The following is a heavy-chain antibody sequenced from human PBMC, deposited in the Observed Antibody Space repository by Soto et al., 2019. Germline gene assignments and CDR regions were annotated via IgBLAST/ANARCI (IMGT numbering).Heavy chain of an antibody. CDR2: IKNKASSYTT. J-gene: IGHJ4*02. V-gene: IGHV3-72*01. Sequence: PGGSLRLSCAASGFTFSAHYMHWVRQAPGKGLEWVGRIKNKASSYTTEYAASVEGRFTISREDSQNSLYLQMNSLKTEDTAVYYCARVSLVGPSGGRYFDYWGQGSQVAVSS. CDR3: ARVSLVGPSGGRYFDY. D-gene: IGHD1-26*01. CDR1: GFTFSAHY.